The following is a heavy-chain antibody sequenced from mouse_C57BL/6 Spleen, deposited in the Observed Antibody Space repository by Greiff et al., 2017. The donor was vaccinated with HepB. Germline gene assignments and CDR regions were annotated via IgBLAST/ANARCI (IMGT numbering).Heavy chain of an antibody. Sequence: DVQLVESGGGLVKPGGSLKLSCAASGFTFSSYAMSWVRQTPEKRLEWVATISDGGSYTYYPDNVKGRFTISRDNAKNNLYLQMSHLKSEDTAMYYCAREATIVTHFDYWGQGTTLTVSS. CDR3: AREATIVTHFDY. J-gene: IGHJ2*01. CDR1: GFTFSSYA. CDR2: ISDGGSYT. V-gene: IGHV5-4*01. D-gene: IGHD2-5*01.